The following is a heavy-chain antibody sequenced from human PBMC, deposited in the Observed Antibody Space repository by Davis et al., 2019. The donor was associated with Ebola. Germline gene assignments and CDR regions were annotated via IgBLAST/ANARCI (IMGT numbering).Heavy chain of an antibody. CDR2: ISGSGGST. D-gene: IGHD1-26*01. CDR3: AKAVGAAQRAYFDD. V-gene: IGHV3-23*01. CDR1: GFTFSSYA. J-gene: IGHJ4*02. Sequence: GESLKISCAASGFTFSSYAMSWVRQAPGKGLEWVSAISGSGGSTYYADSVKGRFTISRDTSKNTLYLQMNGLRVEDTAVYYCAKAVGAAQRAYFDDWGRGTLVTVSS.